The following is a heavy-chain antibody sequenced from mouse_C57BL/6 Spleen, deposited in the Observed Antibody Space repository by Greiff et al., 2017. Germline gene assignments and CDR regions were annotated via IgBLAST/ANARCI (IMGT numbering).Heavy chain of an antibody. CDR2: INPSSGYT. D-gene: IGHD2-1*01. CDR1: GYTFTSYT. V-gene: IGHV1-4*01. CDR3: ARGGYGNYGGAMDY. Sequence: VQLQESGAELARPGASVKMSCKASGYTFTSYTMHWVKQRPGQGLEWIGYINPSSGYTKYNQKFKDKATLTADKSSSTAYMQLSSLTSEDSAVYYCARGGYGNYGGAMDYWGQGTSVTVSS. J-gene: IGHJ4*01.